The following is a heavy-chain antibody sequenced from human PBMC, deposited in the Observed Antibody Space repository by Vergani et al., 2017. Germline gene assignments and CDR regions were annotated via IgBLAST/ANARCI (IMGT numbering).Heavy chain of an antibody. CDR1: GFSFTTYA. D-gene: IGHD3-10*01. CDR2: INTNGDYT. CDR3: AKGGWNYLFDS. Sequence: EVQLLESGGDLVQPGGSLRLSCAASGFSFTTYAMSWVRQAPGKGLGWVSTINTNGDYTRYGDSVKGRFTITSDNSKSTLYLQMNSLRAEDTAIYYCAKGGWNYLFDSWGQGTLVSVS. J-gene: IGHJ5*01. V-gene: IGHV3-23*01.